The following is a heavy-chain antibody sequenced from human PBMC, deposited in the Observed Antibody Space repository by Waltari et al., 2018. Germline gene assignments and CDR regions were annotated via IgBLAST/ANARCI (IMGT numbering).Heavy chain of an antibody. CDR2: ISYDGSNK. V-gene: IGHV3-30-3*01. CDR1: GSTSRRYA. D-gene: IGHD1-7*01. J-gene: IGHJ4*02. Sequence: QVQLVESWGGVVQPGRSLRLSCAASGSTSRRYAMHWVRQAPGKGLEWVAVISYDGSNKYYADSVKGRFTISRDNSKNTLNLQMNSLRAEDTAVYYCGTTNYWGQGTLVTVSS. CDR3: GTTNY.